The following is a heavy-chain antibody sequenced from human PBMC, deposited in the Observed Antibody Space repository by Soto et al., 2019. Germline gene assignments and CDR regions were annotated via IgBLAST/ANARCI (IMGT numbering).Heavy chain of an antibody. CDR1: GFTFSSYA. J-gene: IGHJ4*02. CDR2: ISGSGGST. D-gene: IGHD3-22*01. Sequence: GGSLRLSCAASGFTFSSYAMSWVRQAPGKGLEWVSAISGSGGSTYYADSVKGRFTISRDNSKNTLYLQMNSLRAEDTAVYYCATLFPPIIMILADDDYWGQGTLVTVSS. V-gene: IGHV3-23*01. CDR3: ATLFPPIIMILADDDY.